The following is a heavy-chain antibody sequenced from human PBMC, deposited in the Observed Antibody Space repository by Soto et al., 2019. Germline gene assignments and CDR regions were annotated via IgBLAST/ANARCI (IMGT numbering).Heavy chain of an antibody. J-gene: IGHJ3*02. CDR1: GGTFSGYA. CDR2: IIPVYDPP. V-gene: IGHV1-69*01. D-gene: IGHD3-10*01. Sequence: QVKLVQSGAEVKAPGSSLKVSCKASGGTFSGYAISWVRQAPGQGLEWMGGIIPVYDPPKYAEKLKGRVTITADEFTTHVELKNLRSEDSAVYYCARPNGSGFPDGFDIWGQGTKVTVSS. CDR3: ARPNGSGFPDGFDI.